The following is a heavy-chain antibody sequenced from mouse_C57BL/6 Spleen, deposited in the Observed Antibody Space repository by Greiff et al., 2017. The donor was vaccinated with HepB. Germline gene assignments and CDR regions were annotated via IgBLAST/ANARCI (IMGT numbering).Heavy chain of an antibody. Sequence: EVKLMESGPGLVKPSQSLSLTCSVTGYSITSGYYWNWIRQFPGNKLEWMGYISYDGSNNYNPSLKNRISITRDTSKNQFFLKLNSVTTEDTATYYCAREEGYGNYDWYFDVWGTGTTVTVSS. CDR3: AREEGYGNYDWYFDV. V-gene: IGHV3-6*01. D-gene: IGHD2-1*01. CDR2: ISYDGSN. J-gene: IGHJ1*03. CDR1: GYSITSGYY.